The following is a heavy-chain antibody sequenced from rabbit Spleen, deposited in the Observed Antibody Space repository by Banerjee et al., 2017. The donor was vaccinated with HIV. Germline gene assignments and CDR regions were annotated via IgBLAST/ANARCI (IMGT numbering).Heavy chain of an antibody. J-gene: IGHJ6*01. Sequence: QSLEESGGDLVKPGASLTLTCTASGVSFSSSSYMCWVRQAPGKGLESIACIYGGDGASTWYASWAQGRFTISKTSSTTVTLQVTSLTAADTATYFCARDTGSSFSSYGMDLWGPGTLVTVS. CDR3: ARDTGSSFSSYGMDL. CDR1: GVSFSSSSY. D-gene: IGHD8-1*01. CDR2: IYGGDGAST. V-gene: IGHV1S40*01.